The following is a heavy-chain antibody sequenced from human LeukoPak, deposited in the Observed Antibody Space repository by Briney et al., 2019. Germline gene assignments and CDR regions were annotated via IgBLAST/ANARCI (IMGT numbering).Heavy chain of an antibody. D-gene: IGHD4-17*01. V-gene: IGHV4-39*01. CDR1: GGSISSSSYY. Sequence: SETLSLTCTVSGGSISSSSYYWGWIRQPPGKGLEWIGSIYYSGSTYYNPSLKSRVTISVDTSKNQFSLKLSSVTAADTAVYYCARRDGDYAIDYWGQGTLVTVSS. CDR3: ARRDGDYAIDY. CDR2: IYYSGST. J-gene: IGHJ4*02.